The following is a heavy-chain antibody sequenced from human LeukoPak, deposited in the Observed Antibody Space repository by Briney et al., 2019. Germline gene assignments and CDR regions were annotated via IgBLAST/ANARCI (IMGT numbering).Heavy chain of an antibody. J-gene: IGHJ4*02. CDR3: ARVLPRYYFDY. CDR2: IYYSGST. Sequence: LETLSLTCTVSGGSISSSNYYWGWIRQPPGKGLEWIGNIYYSGSTYNNPSLKSRVTISVDTSKNQFSLKLSSVTAADTAVYYCARVLPRYYFDYWGQGTLVTVSS. CDR1: GGSISSSNYY. D-gene: IGHD2-2*01. V-gene: IGHV4-39*07.